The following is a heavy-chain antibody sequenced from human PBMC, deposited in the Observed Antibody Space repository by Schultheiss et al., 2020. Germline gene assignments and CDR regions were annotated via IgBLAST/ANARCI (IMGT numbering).Heavy chain of an antibody. V-gene: IGHV4-39*07. Sequence: SETLSLTCAVSGASIDNYYWGWIRQPPGKGLEWIGSIYYSGSTYYNPSLKSRVTISVNTSKNQFSLKLSSVTAEDTAVYYCARARGYSYGYTVGYFDCWGQGTVVTVSS. J-gene: IGHJ4*02. D-gene: IGHD5-18*01. CDR1: GASIDNYY. CDR2: IYYSGST. CDR3: ARARGYSYGYTVGYFDC.